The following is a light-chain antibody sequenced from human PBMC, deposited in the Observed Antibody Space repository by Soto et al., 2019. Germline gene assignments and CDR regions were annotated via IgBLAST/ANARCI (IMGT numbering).Light chain of an antibody. CDR2: GAS. V-gene: IGKV1-39*01. CDR1: QSISDC. CDR3: QQSYSFPFT. Sequence: DIQMTQSPSSLSASVGDRVTITCRASQSISDCLNWYYQKPGKAPNLLIYGASSLQSGVPSRFSGGGSGTEFTLTINSLQPEDFATYYWQQSYSFPFTFGGGTKVEIK. J-gene: IGKJ4*01.